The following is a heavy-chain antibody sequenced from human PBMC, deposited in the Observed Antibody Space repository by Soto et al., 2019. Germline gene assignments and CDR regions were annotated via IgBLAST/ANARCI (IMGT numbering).Heavy chain of an antibody. CDR2: INHSGST. D-gene: IGHD3-9*01. Sequence: SETLSLTCAVYGGSFSGYYWSWIRQPPGKGLEWIGEINHSGSTNYNPSLKSRVTISVDTSKNQFSLKLSSVTAADTAVYYCARSKIKLRYDWSQGTLVTVSS. V-gene: IGHV4-34*01. CDR3: ARSKIKLRYD. CDR1: GGSFSGYY. J-gene: IGHJ4*02.